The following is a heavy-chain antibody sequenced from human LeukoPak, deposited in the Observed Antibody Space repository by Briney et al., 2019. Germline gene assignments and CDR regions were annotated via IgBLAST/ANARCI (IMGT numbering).Heavy chain of an antibody. CDR2: ISAYNGNT. CDR3: ARDGGDYYDSSGYYSGTQFDY. V-gene: IGHV1-18*01. Sequence: ASVKVSCKASGYTFTSYGISWVRQAPGQGLEWVGWISAYNGNTNYAQKLQGRVTMTTDTSTSTAYMELRSLRSDDTAVYYCARDGGDYYDSSGYYSGTQFDYWGQGTLVTVSS. CDR1: GYTFTSYG. D-gene: IGHD3-22*01. J-gene: IGHJ4*02.